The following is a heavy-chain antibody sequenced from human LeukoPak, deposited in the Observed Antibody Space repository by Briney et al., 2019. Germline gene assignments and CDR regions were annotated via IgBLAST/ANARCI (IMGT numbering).Heavy chain of an antibody. CDR3: ARVEGYSGSYYWFDP. CDR2: ISSSATTI. V-gene: IGHV3-11*04. J-gene: IGHJ5*02. Sequence: PGGSLRLSCAASGFTFSDYYMSWIRQAPGKGLEWIAYISSSATTIYYADSVKGRFTISRDNAKNSLYLQMNSLRAEDTAVYYCARVEGYSGSYYWFDPWGQGTLVTVSS. D-gene: IGHD1-26*01. CDR1: GFTFSDYY.